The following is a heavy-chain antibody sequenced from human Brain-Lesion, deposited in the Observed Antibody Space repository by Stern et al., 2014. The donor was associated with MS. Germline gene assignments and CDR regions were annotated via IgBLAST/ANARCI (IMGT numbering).Heavy chain of an antibody. CDR3: ARGRVVPGFQYYATDV. V-gene: IGHV4-61*02. CDR1: GGSISSGGYY. D-gene: IGHD2-2*01. J-gene: IGHJ6*02. CDR2: IFNSGSP. Sequence: VHLVESGPGLVKPSQTLSLSCTVSGGSISSGGYYWSWIRQPAGKGLEWIGRIFNSGSPSYTPSIKSGVTISIDTSKNQFSLRLNSMTAADTAVYYCARGRVVPGFQYYATDVWGQGTTVIVSS.